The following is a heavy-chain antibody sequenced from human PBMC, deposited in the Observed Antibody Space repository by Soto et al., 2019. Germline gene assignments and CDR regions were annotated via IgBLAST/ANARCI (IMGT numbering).Heavy chain of an antibody. CDR2: IGAYNGNT. V-gene: IGHV1-18*04. CDR3: ARDLSSAGDSYGMEV. D-gene: IGHD6-25*01. Sequence: QVQLVQSGAEVKRPGAAVKVSCKASGYTFTNYGLIWVRQAPGQGLEWMGWIGAYNGNTTYGQKFQGRVTLTTDTSTSTGYMELRSLKSGDTAVYYCARDLSSAGDSYGMEVWGQGTTVTVSS. CDR1: GYTFTNYG. J-gene: IGHJ6*02.